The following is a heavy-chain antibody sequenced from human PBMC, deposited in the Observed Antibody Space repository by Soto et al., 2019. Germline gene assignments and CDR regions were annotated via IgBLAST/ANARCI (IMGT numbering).Heavy chain of an antibody. CDR2: IYYSGST. J-gene: IGHJ4*02. CDR1: GGSVSSVSYY. Sequence: SETLSLTCSVSGGSVSSVSYYWSWIRHHPGTGLEWIGYIYYSGSTNQSPSLKSRVTISVDPYKNQFSPKLSSVTDADTAVYYCATRGLGDAVADYWGQGTLVTVSS. CDR3: ATRGLGDAVADY. D-gene: IGHD4-17*01. V-gene: IGHV4-61*01.